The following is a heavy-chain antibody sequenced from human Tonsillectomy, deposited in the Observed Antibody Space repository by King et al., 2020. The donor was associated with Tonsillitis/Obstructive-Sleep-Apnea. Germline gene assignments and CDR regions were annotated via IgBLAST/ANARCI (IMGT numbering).Heavy chain of an antibody. D-gene: IGHD3-22*01. Sequence: QLVQSGGGLVQPGGSLRLSCAASGFTFSSYWMTWVRQAPGKGLEWVANIKEDGSEKQYVDSVKGRFVIARDNAKNSLYLQINSLRAEDTAVYYCVRDPFVYGSSAYGAFDIWGQGTLVTVSS. CDR2: IKEDGSEK. CDR1: GFTFSSYW. J-gene: IGHJ3*02. CDR3: VRDPFVYGSSAYGAFDI. V-gene: IGHV3-7*03.